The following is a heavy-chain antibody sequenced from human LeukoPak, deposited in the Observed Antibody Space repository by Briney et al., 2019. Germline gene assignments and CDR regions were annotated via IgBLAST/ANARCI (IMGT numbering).Heavy chain of an antibody. V-gene: IGHV1-8*01. J-gene: IGHJ4*02. D-gene: IGHD3-3*01. Sequence: ASVKVSCKASGYTFTSYDINWVRQATGQGLEWMGWMNPNSGNTGYAQKFRGRVTMTRNTSISTAYMELSSLRSEDTAVYYCARGGSPIFGVVTYDYWGQGTLVTVSS. CDR3: ARGGSPIFGVVTYDY. CDR2: MNPNSGNT. CDR1: GYTFTSYD.